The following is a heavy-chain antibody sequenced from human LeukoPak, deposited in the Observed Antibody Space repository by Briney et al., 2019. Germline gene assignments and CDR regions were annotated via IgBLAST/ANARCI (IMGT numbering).Heavy chain of an antibody. CDR3: ARGGNYWPQWWFDP. J-gene: IGHJ5*02. V-gene: IGHV4-59*01. D-gene: IGHD1-26*01. Sequence: SETLSLTCTVSGGSISTYYWSWIRQPPGKGLEWIGYIYYTGSTSYNPSLKSRVTMSLDASKNQFSLELNSVAPAATAVYYCARGGNYWPQWWFDPWGRGTLVSVSS. CDR1: GGSISTYY. CDR2: IYYTGST.